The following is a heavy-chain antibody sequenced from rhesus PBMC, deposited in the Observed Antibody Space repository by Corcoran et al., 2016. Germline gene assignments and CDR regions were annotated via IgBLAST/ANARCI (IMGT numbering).Heavy chain of an antibody. Sequence: QLQLQESGPGLVKPSETLSLTCAVSGYSISSGFGRSWIRQPPGKGLEWIGYISYSGSPSYNPSPKSQVAVSRGTSKNQFSLKLSSVTAADTAMYCCARRYGSWSFAYWGQGVLVTVSS. V-gene: IGHV4-122*02. CDR3: ARRYGSWSFAY. J-gene: IGHJ4*01. CDR2: ISYSGSP. D-gene: IGHD6-25*01. CDR1: GYSISSGFG.